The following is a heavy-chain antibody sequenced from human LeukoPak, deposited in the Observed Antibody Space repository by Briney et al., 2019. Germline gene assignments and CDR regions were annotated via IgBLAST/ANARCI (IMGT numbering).Heavy chain of an antibody. CDR2: INHSGST. Sequence: SETLSLTCAVYGGSFSGYYRSWIRQPPGKGLEWIGEINHSGSTNYNPSLKSRVTISVDTSKNQFSLKLSSVTAADTAVYYRARLAYSSSWYPEYYFDYWGQGTLVTVSS. D-gene: IGHD6-13*01. V-gene: IGHV4-34*01. CDR1: GGSFSGYY. J-gene: IGHJ4*02. CDR3: ARLAYSSSWYPEYYFDY.